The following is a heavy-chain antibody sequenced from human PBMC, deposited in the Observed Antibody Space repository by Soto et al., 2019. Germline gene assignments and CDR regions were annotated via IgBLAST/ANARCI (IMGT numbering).Heavy chain of an antibody. V-gene: IGHV2-26*01. D-gene: IGHD2-2*01. Sequence: QVTLKESGPVLVKPTETLTLTCTVSGFSLSNARMGVSWIRQPPGKALEWLAHIFSNDEKSYSTSLKSRLTISKDTSKSQVVLTMTNMDPVDTATYYCARIQGYCLSTSCYAGDHWGQGTLVTDSS. CDR1: GFSLSNARMG. CDR2: IFSNDEK. CDR3: ARIQGYCLSTSCYAGDH. J-gene: IGHJ4*02.